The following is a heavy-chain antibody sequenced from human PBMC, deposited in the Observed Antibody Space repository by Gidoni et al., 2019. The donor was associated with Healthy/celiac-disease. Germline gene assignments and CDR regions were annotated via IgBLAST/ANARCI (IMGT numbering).Heavy chain of an antibody. V-gene: IGHV3-30*18. Sequence: QVQLVESVGGVVQPGRSLRLSCAASGFTFSSYGMHWVRQAPGKGLEWVAVISYDGSNKYYADSVKGRFTISRDNSKNTLYLQMNSLRAEDTAVYYCAKDPGIAAAGTGGIFDYWGQGTLVTVSS. D-gene: IGHD6-13*01. CDR1: GFTFSSYG. J-gene: IGHJ4*02. CDR2: ISYDGSNK. CDR3: AKDPGIAAAGTGGIFDY.